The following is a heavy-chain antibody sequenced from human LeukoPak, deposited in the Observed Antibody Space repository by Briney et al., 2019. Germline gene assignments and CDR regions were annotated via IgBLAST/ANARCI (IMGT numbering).Heavy chain of an antibody. V-gene: IGHV4-59*01. Sequence: SETLSLTCTVSGGSISSYYWSWIRQPPGKGLEWIGYIYYSGSTNYNPSLKSRVTISVDTSKNQFSPKLSSVTAADTAVYYCARVYHNQYSSGWYGAYYFDYWGQGTLVPSPQ. J-gene: IGHJ4*02. CDR1: GGSISSYY. CDR2: IYYSGST. D-gene: IGHD6-19*01. CDR3: ARVYHNQYSSGWYGAYYFDY.